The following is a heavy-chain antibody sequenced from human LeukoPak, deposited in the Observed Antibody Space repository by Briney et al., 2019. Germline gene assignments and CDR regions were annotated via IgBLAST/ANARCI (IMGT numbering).Heavy chain of an antibody. V-gene: IGHV3-7*01. CDR2: INQDGSEK. CDR3: ARGLRTDYGDYGSGAFDI. J-gene: IGHJ3*02. D-gene: IGHD4-17*01. CDR1: AFTFSNYW. Sequence: GGSLRLSCAASAFTFSNYWMSWVRQAPGKGLEGLANINQDGSEKYYVDSVKGRFTISRDNAKNSLYLQMNSLRAEDTAVYYCARGLRTDYGDYGSGAFDIWGQGTMVTVSS.